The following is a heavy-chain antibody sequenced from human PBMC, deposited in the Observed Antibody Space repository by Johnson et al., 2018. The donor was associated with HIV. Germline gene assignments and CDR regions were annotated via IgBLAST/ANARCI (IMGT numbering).Heavy chain of an antibody. Sequence: VQLVESGGGVVQPGRSLRLSCAASGFTFSSYAMHWVHQAPGKGLEWVAVISYDGSNKYYADSVKGRFTISRDNSKNTLHLQMNSLRAEDTAVYYCASLPWGFYTFDIWGQGTMVTVSS. CDR3: ASLPWGFYTFDI. D-gene: IGHD2-2*02. CDR1: GFTFSSYA. V-gene: IGHV3-30*14. CDR2: ISYDGSNK. J-gene: IGHJ3*02.